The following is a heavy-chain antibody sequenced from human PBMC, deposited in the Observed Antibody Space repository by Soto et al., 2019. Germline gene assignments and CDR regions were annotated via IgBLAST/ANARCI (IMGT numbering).Heavy chain of an antibody. CDR1: GGSISSSSYY. Sequence: SETLSLTCTVSGGSISSSSYYWGWIRQPPGKGLEWIGSIYYSGSTYYNPSLKSRVTISVDTSKNQFSLKLSSVTAADTAVYYCARPLGVAGTKGSESNNWFDPWGQGTLVTVSS. CDR2: IYYSGST. J-gene: IGHJ5*02. V-gene: IGHV4-39*01. CDR3: ARPLGVAGTKGSESNNWFDP. D-gene: IGHD6-19*01.